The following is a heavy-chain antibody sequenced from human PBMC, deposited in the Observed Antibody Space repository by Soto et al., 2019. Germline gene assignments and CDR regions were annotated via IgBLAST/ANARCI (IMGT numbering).Heavy chain of an antibody. D-gene: IGHD2-2*01. V-gene: IGHV4-31*03. CDR2: VYYSGSS. J-gene: IGHJ5*02. CDR3: AKLSCTSSTCYFPGWFAP. CDR1: GDSISGGASF. Sequence: PSETLSLTCTVSGDSISGGASFWSWIRQPPGKGLEWIANVYYSGSSYYNPSLKSRLTISVDTTKNQFSLQLKSMTAADTAVYYCAKLSCTSSTCYFPGWFAPWGQGTRVTVSA.